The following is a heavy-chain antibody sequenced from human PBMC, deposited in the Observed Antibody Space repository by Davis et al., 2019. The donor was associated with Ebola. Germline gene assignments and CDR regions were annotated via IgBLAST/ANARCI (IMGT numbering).Heavy chain of an antibody. V-gene: IGHV1-8*01. Sequence: ASVKVSCKASGYTFTSYDINWVRQATGQGLEWMGWMNPNSGNTGYAQKFQGRVTMTRNTSISTAYMELSRLRSDDTAVYYCARGGATDYYYYGMDVWGQGTTVTVSS. D-gene: IGHD5-12*01. CDR1: GYTFTSYD. J-gene: IGHJ6*02. CDR3: ARGGATDYYYYGMDV. CDR2: MNPNSGNT.